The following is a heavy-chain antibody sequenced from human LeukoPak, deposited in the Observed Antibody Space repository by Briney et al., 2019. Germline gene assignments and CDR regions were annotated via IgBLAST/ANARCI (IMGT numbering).Heavy chain of an antibody. CDR1: GFTFSSYA. CDR3: AKDQSYSQYVNYYNGMNV. J-gene: IGHJ6*02. CDR2: ISGSGRTT. D-gene: IGHD4-11*01. Sequence: PGGSLRLSCAASGFTFSSYAMSWVRQAPGKGLEWISAISGSGRTTYYADSVKGRFTISRDNSKSTLYLQMNSLRADDTAVYYCAKDQSYSQYVNYYNGMNVWGQGTTVTVSS. V-gene: IGHV3-23*01.